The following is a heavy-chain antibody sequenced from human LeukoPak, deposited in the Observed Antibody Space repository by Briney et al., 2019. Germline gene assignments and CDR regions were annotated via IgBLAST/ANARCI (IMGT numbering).Heavy chain of an antibody. CDR2: INPKRGDT. V-gene: IGHV1-2*02. J-gene: IGHJ4*02. D-gene: IGHD6-19*01. CDR1: GYIFIGHY. CDR3: ARDENEAVASTGAAPY. Sequence: ASVTVSYKHSGYIFIGHYLHWVRQAPGQGLEWMGWINPKRGDTHYAQIFQGRVTITRDTSISPAYMELDRLISDDTAVYYCARDENEAVASTGAAPYCGQGTLVTVSS.